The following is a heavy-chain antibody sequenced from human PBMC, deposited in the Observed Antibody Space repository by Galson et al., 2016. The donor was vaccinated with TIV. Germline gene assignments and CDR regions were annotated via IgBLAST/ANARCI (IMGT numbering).Heavy chain of an antibody. Sequence: SVKVSCKASGGTFSSYAISWVRQAPGQGLEWMGGIIGMFGVAIYAQKFQGRVTITADESTGTAYMELSSLISDDTAMYFCARAPTLIVATIYWYFDLWGRGTLVTVSS. D-gene: IGHD5-12*01. CDR3: ARAPTLIVATIYWYFDL. CDR1: GGTFSSYA. V-gene: IGHV1-69*13. CDR2: IIGMFGVA. J-gene: IGHJ2*01.